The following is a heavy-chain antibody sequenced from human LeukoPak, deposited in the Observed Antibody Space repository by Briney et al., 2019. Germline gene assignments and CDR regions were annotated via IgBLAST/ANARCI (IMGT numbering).Heavy chain of an antibody. CDR2: INSDGSNT. Sequence: PGGSLRLSCAASGFTFSTYWMHWVRQAPGKGLVWVSRINSDGSNTIYAASVKGRFTISRDNAKKTLYLQMNSLRAADTAVYYCARVSGDLDYWGQGTLVSVSS. D-gene: IGHD7-27*01. CDR3: ARVSGDLDY. V-gene: IGHV3-74*01. J-gene: IGHJ4*02. CDR1: GFTFSTYW.